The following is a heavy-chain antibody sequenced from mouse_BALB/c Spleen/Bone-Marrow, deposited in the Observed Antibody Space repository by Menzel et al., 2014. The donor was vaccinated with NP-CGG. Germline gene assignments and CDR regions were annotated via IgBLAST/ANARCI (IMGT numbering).Heavy chain of an antibody. CDR1: GFNIKDTY. V-gene: IGHV14-3*02. CDR2: IDPANGNT. J-gene: IGHJ3*01. CDR3: ARLDLLAY. Sequence: EAKLMESGAALVKPGASVKLSCTASGFNIKDTYMHWVKQRPEQGLEWIGRIDPANGNTKYDPKFQGKATITAYTSSNTAYLQLSSLTSEDTAVYYCARLDLLAYCGQGTLVTVSA.